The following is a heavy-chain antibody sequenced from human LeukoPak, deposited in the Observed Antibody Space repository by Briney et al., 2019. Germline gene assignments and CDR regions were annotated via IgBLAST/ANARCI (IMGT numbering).Heavy chain of an antibody. Sequence: GSLRLSCAASGFTFDDYTMHWVRQAPGKSLEWVSLITWDSGTTYYKDSVKGRFTISRDNSKNSLYLQMNSLRTEDTALYYCAKGYSSGWYPFDYWGQETLVTVSS. D-gene: IGHD6-19*01. V-gene: IGHV3-43*01. CDR3: AKGYSSGWYPFDY. CDR1: GFTFDDYT. J-gene: IGHJ4*02. CDR2: ITWDSGTT.